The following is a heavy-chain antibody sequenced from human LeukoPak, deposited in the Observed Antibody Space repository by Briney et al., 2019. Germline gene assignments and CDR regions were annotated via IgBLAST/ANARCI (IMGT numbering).Heavy chain of an antibody. V-gene: IGHV4-59*01. D-gene: IGHD3-10*01. J-gene: IGHJ6*03. CDR2: IYYSGST. Sequence: SETLSLTRTVSGGSISSYYWSWIRQPPGPGLEWIGYIYYSGSTNYNPSLKSRVTISVDTSKNQFSLKLSSVTAADTAVYYCARGQITMVRGVSVYYYYYMDVWGKGTTVTVSS. CDR1: GGSISSYY. CDR3: ARGQITMVRGVSVYYYYYMDV.